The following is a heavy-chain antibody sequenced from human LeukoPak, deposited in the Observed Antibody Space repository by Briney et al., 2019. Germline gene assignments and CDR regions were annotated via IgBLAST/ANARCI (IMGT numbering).Heavy chain of an antibody. V-gene: IGHV1-2*02. J-gene: IGHJ5*02. CDR1: GYTFTGYY. CDR3: ARSIAAAGTCWFDP. CDR2: INPNSGGT. D-gene: IGHD6-13*01. Sequence: GASVKVSCKASGYTFTGYYMHWVRQAPGQGLEWMGWINPNSGGTNYAQKFQGRVTMTRDTSISTAYMELSRLRSDDTAVYYCARSIAAAGTCWFDPWGQGTLVTVSS.